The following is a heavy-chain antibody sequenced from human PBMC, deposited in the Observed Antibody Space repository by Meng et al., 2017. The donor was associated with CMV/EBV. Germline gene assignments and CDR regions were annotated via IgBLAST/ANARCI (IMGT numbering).Heavy chain of an antibody. CDR1: GGTFSSYA. D-gene: IGHD2-21*02. J-gene: IGHJ5*02. CDR3: ASEGDGVNNWFDP. CDR2: IIPIFGTA. V-gene: IGHV1-69*05. Sequence: TASGGTFSSYAISWVRQAPGQGLEWMGGIIPIFGTANYAQKCQGRVTITTDESTSTAYMELSSLRSEDTAVYYCASEGDGVNNWFDPWGQGTLVTVSS.